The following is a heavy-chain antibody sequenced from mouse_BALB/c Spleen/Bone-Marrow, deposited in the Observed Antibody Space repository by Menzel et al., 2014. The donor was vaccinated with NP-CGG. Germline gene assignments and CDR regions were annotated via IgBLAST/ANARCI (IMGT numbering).Heavy chain of an antibody. CDR3: ARQLGLRWAMDY. D-gene: IGHD3-1*01. CDR1: GFTFSSYT. CDR2: ISNGGGST. V-gene: IGHV5-12-2*01. J-gene: IGHJ4*01. Sequence: EVMLVESGGGLVQPGGSLKLSCAATGFTFSSYTASWVRQTPEKRLEWVAYISNGGGSTYYPDTVKGRFTISRDNAKNTLYLQMSSLKSEDTAMYYCARQLGLRWAMDYWGQGTSVTVSS.